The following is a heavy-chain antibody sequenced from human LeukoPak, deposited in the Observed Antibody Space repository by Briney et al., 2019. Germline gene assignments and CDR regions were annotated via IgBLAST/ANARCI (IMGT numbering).Heavy chain of an antibody. CDR1: GGSFSGYY. V-gene: IGHV4-34*01. D-gene: IGHD6-19*01. J-gene: IGHJ4*02. CDR3: ARSSGWYYFDY. Sequence: SETLSLTCAVYGGSFSGYYWSWIRQPPGKGLEWIGEINHSGSTNYNPSLKSRVTISVDTSKNQFSLKLSSVTAADTAVYYCARSSGWYYFDYWGQGTLVTVPS. CDR2: INHSGST.